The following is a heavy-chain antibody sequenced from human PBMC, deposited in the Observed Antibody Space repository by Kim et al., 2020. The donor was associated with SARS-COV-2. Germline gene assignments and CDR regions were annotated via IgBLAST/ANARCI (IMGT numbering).Heavy chain of an antibody. CDR1: GFTFSNYV. Sequence: GGSLRLSCAASGFTFSNYVMHWVRQAPGKGLEWVAVISYDGSNKYFADSVKGRFTISRDNSRNTLFLQMNSLRAEDTAVYYCAKVGNILPGYYDPSPFQYWGQGTLVPVSS. CDR3: AKVGNILPGYYDPSPFQY. D-gene: IGHD3-9*01. J-gene: IGHJ4*02. CDR2: ISYDGSNK. V-gene: IGHV3-30*18.